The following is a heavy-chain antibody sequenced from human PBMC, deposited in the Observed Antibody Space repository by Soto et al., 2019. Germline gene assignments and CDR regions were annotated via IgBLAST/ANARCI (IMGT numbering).Heavy chain of an antibody. D-gene: IGHD3-3*01. Sequence: SETLSLTCTVSGGSISSSSYYWGWIRQPPGKGLEWIGSIYYSGSTYYNPSLKSRVTISVDTSKNQFSLKLSSVTAADTAVYNCARLCGITIFGVVGGAACWFDPWGQGTLVTVSS. V-gene: IGHV4-39*01. CDR2: IYYSGST. CDR3: ARLCGITIFGVVGGAACWFDP. J-gene: IGHJ5*02. CDR1: GGSISSSSYY.